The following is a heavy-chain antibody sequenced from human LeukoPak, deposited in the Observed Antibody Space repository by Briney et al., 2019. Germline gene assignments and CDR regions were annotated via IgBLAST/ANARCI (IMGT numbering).Heavy chain of an antibody. V-gene: IGHV3-33*01. CDR1: GFTFSSYG. CDR3: ARDLHCRGGSCYGKLFDY. Sequence: GGSLRLSCAASGFTFSSYGMHWVRQAPGKGLEWVAVIWYDGSNKYYADSVKGRFTISRDNSKNTLYLQMNSLRAEDTAVYYCARDLHCRGGSCYGKLFDYWGQGTLVTVSS. D-gene: IGHD2-15*01. J-gene: IGHJ4*02. CDR2: IWYDGSNK.